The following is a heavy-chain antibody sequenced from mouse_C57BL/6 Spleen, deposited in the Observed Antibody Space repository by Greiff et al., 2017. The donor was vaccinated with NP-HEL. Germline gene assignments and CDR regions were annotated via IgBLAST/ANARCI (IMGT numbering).Heavy chain of an antibody. CDR1: GYSFTGYY. CDR3: ASYGYDYDSHYYAMDD. D-gene: IGHD2-4*01. J-gene: IGHJ4*01. CDR2: INPSTGGT. V-gene: IGHV1-42*01. Sequence: EVQLQQSGPELVKPGASVKISCKASGYSFTGYYMNWVKQSPEKSLEWIGEINPSTGGTTYNQKFKAKATLTVDKSSSTAYMQLKSLTSEDSAVYYCASYGYDYDSHYYAMDDWGQGTSVTVSS.